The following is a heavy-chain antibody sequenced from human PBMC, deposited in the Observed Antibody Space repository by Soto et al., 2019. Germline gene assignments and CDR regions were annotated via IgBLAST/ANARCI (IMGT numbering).Heavy chain of an antibody. CDR3: AIGYCSGGSCYSYYYYYGMDV. CDR2: INPDSGGT. D-gene: IGHD2-15*01. V-gene: IGHV1-2*02. Sequence: ASVKVSCKASGYTFTGYYMHWARQAPGQGLEWMGWINPDSGGTNYAQKFQGRVTTTRDTSISTAYMELSRLRSDDTAVYYCAIGYCSGGSCYSYYYYYGMDVWGQGTTVTVSS. CDR1: GYTFTGYY. J-gene: IGHJ6*02.